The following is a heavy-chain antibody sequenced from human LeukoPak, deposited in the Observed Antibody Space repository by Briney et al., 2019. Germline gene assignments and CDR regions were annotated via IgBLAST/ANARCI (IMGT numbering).Heavy chain of an antibody. CDR1: GFNFDDYV. J-gene: IGHJ4*02. Sequence: GRSLRLSCATSGFNFDDYVMYWVRQGPGKGLEWVSGINWNGDTTGYADSVKGRFTISRDNAKKALYLQMNSLRAEDMALYFCAKSRSQYSYSSIDYWGQGTLVTVSS. V-gene: IGHV3-9*03. CDR2: INWNGDTT. D-gene: IGHD5-12*01. CDR3: AKSRSQYSYSSIDY.